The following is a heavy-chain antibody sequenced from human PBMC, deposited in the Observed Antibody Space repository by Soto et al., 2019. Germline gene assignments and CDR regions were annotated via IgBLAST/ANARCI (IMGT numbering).Heavy chain of an antibody. J-gene: IGHJ4*02. CDR2: ISGSGGST. D-gene: IGHD3-22*01. CDR3: AKAGSRYDSSGYPPFIDY. CDR1: GFTFSSYA. Sequence: GASLRLSCAASGFTFSSYAMSWVRQAPGKGLEWVSAISGSGGSTYYADSVKGRFTISRDNSKNTLYLQMNSLRAEDTAVYYCAKAGSRYDSSGYPPFIDYWGQGTLVTVSS. V-gene: IGHV3-23*01.